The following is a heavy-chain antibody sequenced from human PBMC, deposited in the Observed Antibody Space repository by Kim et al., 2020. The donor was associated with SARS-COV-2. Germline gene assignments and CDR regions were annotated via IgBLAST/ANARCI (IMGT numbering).Heavy chain of an antibody. V-gene: IGHV3-23*01. Sequence: GGSLRLSCAASGFTFSSYSMAWVRQAPGMGLEWVASITKGGGDIYYADSVRGRLTISRDNSENTLFLQMYSLKVEDTAVYYCARGNPSIIKSFFAYWGRG. CDR2: ITKGGGDI. CDR3: ARGNPSIIKSFFAY. D-gene: IGHD1-1*01. J-gene: IGHJ4*02. CDR1: GFTFSSYS.